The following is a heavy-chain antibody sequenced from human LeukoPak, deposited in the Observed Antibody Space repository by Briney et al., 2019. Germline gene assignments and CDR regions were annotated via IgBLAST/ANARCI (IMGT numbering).Heavy chain of an antibody. J-gene: IGHJ4*02. V-gene: IGHV3-23*01. CDR1: GFTFDNYA. CDR2: ISGSGGNT. D-gene: IGHD6-19*01. Sequence: GGSLRLSCAASGFTFDNYAMSWVRQAPGKGLEWVSAISGSGGNTYYADSVKGRYTISRDNSKNTLYLQMNSLRVEDTAVYYCAKSRSGWYGGFDYWGQGTLVTVSS. CDR3: AKSRSGWYGGFDY.